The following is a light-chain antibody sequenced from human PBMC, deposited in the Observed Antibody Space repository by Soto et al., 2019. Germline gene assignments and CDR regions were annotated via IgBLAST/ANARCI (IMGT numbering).Light chain of an antibody. CDR2: NAY. J-gene: IGKJ4*01. Sequence: DIQMTQSPSTLSASVGDRVTITCRASQSVSTWLAWYQQKPGKVPKLLIYNAYSLESGVPSRFSGSGSGTEFTLTISSRHTDDFATYYCQQYNSNPLTFDGGTKVEIK. CDR1: QSVSTW. CDR3: QQYNSNPLT. V-gene: IGKV1-5*01.